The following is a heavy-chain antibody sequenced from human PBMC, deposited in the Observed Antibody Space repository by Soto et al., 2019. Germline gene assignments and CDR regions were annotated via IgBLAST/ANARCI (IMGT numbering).Heavy chain of an antibody. V-gene: IGHV3-7*03. J-gene: IGHJ5*02. CDR3: ARQTRSPES. Sequence: GGSLRLSCAASGFTFSSYWMTWVRQAPGKGPECVANIKQDGSDKYYVDSVKGRFTISRDNAKNSLYLQMNSLRVEDTAVYYCARQTRSPESWGQGTLVTV. CDR2: IKQDGSDK. CDR1: GFTFSSYW.